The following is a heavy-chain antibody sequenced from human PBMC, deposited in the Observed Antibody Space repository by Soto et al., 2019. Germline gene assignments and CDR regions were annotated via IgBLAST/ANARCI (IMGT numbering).Heavy chain of an antibody. D-gene: IGHD2-2*01. Sequence: ASVKVSCKASGYTFTSYAMHWVRQAPGQRLEWMGWINAGNGNTKYSQKFQGRVTITRDTSASTAYMELSSLRSEDTAVYYCARVLVPSHCSSTSCYYYYYMDVWGKGTTVTVSS. CDR2: INAGNGNT. CDR3: ARVLVPSHCSSTSCYYYYYMDV. CDR1: GYTFTSYA. J-gene: IGHJ6*03. V-gene: IGHV1-3*01.